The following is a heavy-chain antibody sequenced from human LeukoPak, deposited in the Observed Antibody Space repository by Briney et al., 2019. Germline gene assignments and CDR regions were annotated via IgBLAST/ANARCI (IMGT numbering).Heavy chain of an antibody. Sequence: PSETLSLTCTVSGGSISSGGYYWSWIRQHPGKGLEWIGYIYYSGSTYYNPSLKSRVTMSVDTSKNQFSLKLSSVTAADTAVYYCARDTGRDYDFWSGAGFGMDVWGQGTTVTVSS. J-gene: IGHJ6*02. CDR2: IYYSGST. CDR1: GGSISSGGYY. D-gene: IGHD3-3*01. V-gene: IGHV4-31*03. CDR3: ARDTGRDYDFWSGAGFGMDV.